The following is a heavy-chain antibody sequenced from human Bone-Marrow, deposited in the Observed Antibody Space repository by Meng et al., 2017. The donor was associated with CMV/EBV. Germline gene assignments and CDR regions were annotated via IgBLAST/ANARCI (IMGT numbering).Heavy chain of an antibody. D-gene: IGHD3-10*01. V-gene: IGHV3-30*04. CDR2: ISADGGRK. CDR3: AREPGRGAFDI. CDR1: GLTLSSYG. Sequence: GESLKISCVASGLTLSSYGLHWVRQVPGKGLEWVADISADGGRKHYEDSVKGRFTISRDNAKNTLYLQMNGLRAEDTALYYCAREPGRGAFDIWGQGPMVTVSS. J-gene: IGHJ3*02.